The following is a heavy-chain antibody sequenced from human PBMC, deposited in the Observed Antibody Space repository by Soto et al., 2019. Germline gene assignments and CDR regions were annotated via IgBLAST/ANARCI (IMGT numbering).Heavy chain of an antibody. J-gene: IGHJ5*01. V-gene: IGHV3-21*06. CDR1: GFTFSRYG. CDR3: ARDPSEGRVGNWFES. Sequence: GGSLRLSCAASGFTFSRYGMNWLRQAPGKGLEWVASISSSTSYVYYADSVKGRFSTSRDNAKNILYLEMYGLRTEDTAVYYCARDPSEGRVGNWFESWGQGTLVTVSS. D-gene: IGHD2-2*01. CDR2: ISSSTSYV.